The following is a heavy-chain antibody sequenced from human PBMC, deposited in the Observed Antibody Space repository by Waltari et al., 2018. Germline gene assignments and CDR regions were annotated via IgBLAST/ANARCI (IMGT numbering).Heavy chain of an antibody. Sequence: VQLQESGPGLVKPSQTLSLTCTGSVGSLSSGRYYWRWLRHPAGKGLEWLGRIHTSGRSNYDPSLKSRVTVPVDTAKSQFSLKLGSVTAADTAGYYCARYDSLYYYDRSGYFRFDYWGQGTLVTVSS. CDR1: VGSLSSGRYY. D-gene: IGHD3-22*01. CDR2: IHTSGRS. V-gene: IGHV4-61*02. CDR3: ARYDSLYYYDRSGYFRFDY. J-gene: IGHJ4*02.